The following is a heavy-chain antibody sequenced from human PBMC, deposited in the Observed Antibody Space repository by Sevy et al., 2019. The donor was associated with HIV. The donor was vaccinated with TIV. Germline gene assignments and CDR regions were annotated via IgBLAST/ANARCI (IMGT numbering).Heavy chain of an antibody. CDR3: ARDLTPRETYIDC. Sequence: GGSLRLSCTASGFIFSDYFMMWIRRAPGKGLEWISYITGSGTTHYYADSVKGRFTISRDNSKNSLYLQMNSLRAEDTAIYYCARDLTPRETYIDCWGQGTLVTVSS. D-gene: IGHD3-9*01. CDR2: ITGSGTTH. J-gene: IGHJ4*02. V-gene: IGHV3-11*01. CDR1: GFIFSDYF.